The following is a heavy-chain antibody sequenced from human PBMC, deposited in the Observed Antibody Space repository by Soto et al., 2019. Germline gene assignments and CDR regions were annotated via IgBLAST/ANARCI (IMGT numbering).Heavy chain of an antibody. CDR3: ARARGGYSYGLKYYYYYYGMDV. CDR2: INHSGST. J-gene: IGHJ6*02. Sequence: WETLSLTCAVYGGSFSGYYWSWIRQPPGKGLEWIGEINHSGSTNYNPSLKSRVTISVDTSKNQFSLKLSSVTAADTAVYYCARARGGYSYGLKYYYYYYGMDVWGQGTTVTVSS. V-gene: IGHV4-34*01. CDR1: GGSFSGYY. D-gene: IGHD5-18*01.